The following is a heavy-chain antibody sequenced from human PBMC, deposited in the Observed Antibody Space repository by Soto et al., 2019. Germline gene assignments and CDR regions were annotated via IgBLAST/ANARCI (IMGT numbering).Heavy chain of an antibody. CDR1: GFTFSTYT. V-gene: IGHV3-21*01. Sequence: GGSLRLSCAASGFTFSTYTMNWVRQAPGRGLEWISSISSGSSYIYYAGSVKGRFTISRDNAKNSLFLQMNSLRADDTAVYYCARDILSGGAYPDSWGQGTKVT. J-gene: IGHJ5*01. D-gene: IGHD3-10*01. CDR3: ARDILSGGAYPDS. CDR2: ISSGSSYI.